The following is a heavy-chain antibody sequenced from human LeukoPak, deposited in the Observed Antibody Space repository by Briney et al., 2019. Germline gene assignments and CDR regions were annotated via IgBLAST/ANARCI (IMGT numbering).Heavy chain of an antibody. CDR2: ISYDGSNK. Sequence: GSLRLSCAASGFTFSSYAMHWVRQAPGKGLEWVAVISYDGSNKYYADSVKGRFTISRDNSKNTLYLQMNSLRAEDTAVYYCASLGPNSSSWYLDAFDIWGQGIMVTVSS. CDR1: GFTFSSYA. D-gene: IGHD6-13*01. V-gene: IGHV3-30*04. CDR3: ASLGPNSSSWYLDAFDI. J-gene: IGHJ3*02.